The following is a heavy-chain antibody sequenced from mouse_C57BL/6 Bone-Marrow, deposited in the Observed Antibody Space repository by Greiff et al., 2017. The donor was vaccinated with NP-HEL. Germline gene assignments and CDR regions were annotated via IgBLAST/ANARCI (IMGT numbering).Heavy chain of an antibody. V-gene: IGHV14-4*01. CDR3: TFYSPYYFDY. D-gene: IGHD2-12*01. CDR2: IDPENGDT. J-gene: IGHJ2*01. CDR1: GFNIQDDY. Sequence: VQLHQSGAELLRPGASVTLSCTASGFNIQDDYLPWVQQRPDPGLEWIGWIDPENGDTEYASKFQGKATITADTSSNTAYLQLSSLTSEDTAVYYCTFYSPYYFDYWGQGTTLTVSS.